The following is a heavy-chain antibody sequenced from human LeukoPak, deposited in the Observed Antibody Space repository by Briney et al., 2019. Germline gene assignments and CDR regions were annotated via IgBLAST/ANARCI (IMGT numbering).Heavy chain of an antibody. V-gene: IGHV3-7*01. Sequence: GGSLRLSCVASGFTFSDYWVSLVREAPGMGLEWVANIETDGDEKNYVDSVKGRFTISRDNARNSLYLQMSSLRVEDTAVYYCARDIPSGFYTPDYWGRGTLVTVSS. CDR1: GFTFSDYW. J-gene: IGHJ4*02. CDR3: ARDIPSGFYTPDY. D-gene: IGHD5-12*01. CDR2: IETDGDEK.